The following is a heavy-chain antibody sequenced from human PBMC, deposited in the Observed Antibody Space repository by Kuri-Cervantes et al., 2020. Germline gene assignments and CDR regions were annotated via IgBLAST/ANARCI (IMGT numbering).Heavy chain of an antibody. Sequence: GESLKISCKGSGYSFTSYWIGWVRQMPGKGLEWMGIIYPGDSDTRYSPSYQGQVTISADKSISTAYLQWSSLKASGTAMYYCARSTGYSSSWVGVDPWGQGTLVTVSS. V-gene: IGHV5-51*01. CDR1: GYSFTSYW. D-gene: IGHD6-13*01. J-gene: IGHJ5*02. CDR3: ARSTGYSSSWVGVDP. CDR2: IYPGDSDT.